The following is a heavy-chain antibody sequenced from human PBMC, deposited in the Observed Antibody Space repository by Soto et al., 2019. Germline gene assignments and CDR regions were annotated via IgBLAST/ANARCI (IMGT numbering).Heavy chain of an antibody. D-gene: IGHD1-1*01. Sequence: QVQLVESGGGVVQPGRSLRLSCAASGFTFSTYAMHWVRQAPGKGLEWVAVISSDGSDIHYADSVKGRFTISRDNSKNTMYLQMNSLRVEDTAVYYCAKENPWSDYWGQGTLVTVSS. V-gene: IGHV3-30*18. CDR1: GFTFSTYA. J-gene: IGHJ4*02. CDR2: ISSDGSDI. CDR3: AKENPWSDY.